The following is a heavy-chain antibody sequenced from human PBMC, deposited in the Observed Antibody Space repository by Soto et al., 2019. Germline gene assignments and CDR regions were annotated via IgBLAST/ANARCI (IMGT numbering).Heavy chain of an antibody. Sequence: GESLKISCKGSGYRFTSYWIGWVRQVPGQGLEWMGIIYPGDSDTRYSPSFQGQVTISADKSISTAYLQWSSLKASDTAMYYCASGIWLGESYYEAFDIWGQGTMVTVSS. D-gene: IGHD3-10*01. CDR1: GYRFTSYW. J-gene: IGHJ3*02. V-gene: IGHV5-51*01. CDR3: ASGIWLGESYYEAFDI. CDR2: IYPGDSDT.